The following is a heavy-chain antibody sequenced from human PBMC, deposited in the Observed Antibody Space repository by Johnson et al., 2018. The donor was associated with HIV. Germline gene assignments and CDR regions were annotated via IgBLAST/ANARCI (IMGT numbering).Heavy chain of an antibody. CDR2: ISSSGSTI. J-gene: IGHJ3*02. Sequence: QVQLVESGGGLVKPGGSLRLSCAASGFTFSDYYMSWFRQAPGQGLEWVSYISSSGSTIYYADSVVKGRFTISRDNAKNSVFLQMNSLRVEDTAIYYCARQPDNFWSSDAFDIWGQGTMVTVSS. D-gene: IGHD3-3*01. V-gene: IGHV3-11*04. CDR1: GFTFSDYY. CDR3: ARQPDNFWSSDAFDI.